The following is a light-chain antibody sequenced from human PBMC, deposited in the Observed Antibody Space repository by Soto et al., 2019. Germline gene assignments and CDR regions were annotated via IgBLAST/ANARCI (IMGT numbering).Light chain of an antibody. J-gene: IGKJ4*01. CDR2: GAS. Sequence: ESVWTQSPGTLSLSPGERVTLSCRASQSVTSSYLAWYQQKPGQAPRLLIYGASSRATGTPDRFSGSGSGTDFTLTISRLEPEDFAVYYCQQYGSSPPLSFGGGSKVDI. V-gene: IGKV3-20*01. CDR1: QSVTSSY. CDR3: QQYGSSPPLS.